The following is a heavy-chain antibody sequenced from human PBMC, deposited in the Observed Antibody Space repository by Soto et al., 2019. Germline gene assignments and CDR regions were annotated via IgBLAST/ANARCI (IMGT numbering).Heavy chain of an antibody. CDR1: GFSFSNGW. CDR3: SPDEWE. V-gene: IGHV3-15*05. D-gene: IGHD1-26*01. CDR2: IKSKIHGGTT. J-gene: IGHJ4*02. Sequence: EVQLVESGGGLVKPGGSLRLSCAASGFSFSNGWMSWVRQAPGKGLEWVGRIKSKIHGGTTDYAAHVKGRFTISRDDSKKTLYLPMHSLQTEDTAVYYCSPDEWEWGQGTLVTVSS.